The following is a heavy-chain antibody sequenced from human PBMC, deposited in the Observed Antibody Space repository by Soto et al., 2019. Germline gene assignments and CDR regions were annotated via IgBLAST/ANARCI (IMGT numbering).Heavy chain of an antibody. CDR2: ISHSGTT. CDR1: GYSISSGHY. CDR3: ARDLNWGFSDY. Sequence: ETLSLTCAVSGYSISSGHYWGWIRQPPGKGLEWIGSISHSGTTYYNPSLKSQVTISLDTSKNQFSLKLRSVTAADTAVYYCARDLNWGFSDYWGQGTLVTVSS. V-gene: IGHV4-38-2*02. D-gene: IGHD7-27*01. J-gene: IGHJ4*02.